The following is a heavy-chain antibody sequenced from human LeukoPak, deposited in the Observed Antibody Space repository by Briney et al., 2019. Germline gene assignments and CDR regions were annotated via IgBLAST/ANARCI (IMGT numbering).Heavy chain of an antibody. J-gene: IGHJ4*02. V-gene: IGHV3-7*01. CDR1: GFPFSTYW. Sequence: GGSLRLSCAASGFPFSTYWMAWVRQAPGRGLDWVANIRKDGGAKFYAASVKGRFIISRDNAKNSLYLQMNNLRDEDTAVYYCASSHDSSGNDWGQGTLVTV. CDR3: ASSHDSSGND. D-gene: IGHD3-22*01. CDR2: IRKDGGAK.